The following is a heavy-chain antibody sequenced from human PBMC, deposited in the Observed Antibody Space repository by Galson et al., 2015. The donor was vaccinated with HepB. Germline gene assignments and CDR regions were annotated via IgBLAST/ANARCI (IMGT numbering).Heavy chain of an antibody. V-gene: IGHV3-48*02. CDR3: ARVPRDSYCGGDCYWGWFDP. CDR1: GFTFSSYS. CDR2: ISSSSSTI. J-gene: IGHJ5*02. Sequence: SLRLSCAASGFTFSSYSMNWVRQAPGKGLEWVSYISSSSSTIYYADSVKGRFTISRDNAKNSLYLQMNSLRDEDTAVYYCARVPRDSYCGGDCYWGWFDPWGQGTLVTVSS. D-gene: IGHD2-21*02.